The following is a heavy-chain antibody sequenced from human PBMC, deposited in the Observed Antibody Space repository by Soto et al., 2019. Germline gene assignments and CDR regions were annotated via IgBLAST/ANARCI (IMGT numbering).Heavy chain of an antibody. D-gene: IGHD3-22*01. CDR1: GGTFSSYA. CDR2: IIPIFGTA. Sequence: ASVKVSCKASGGTFSSYAISWVRQAPGQGLEWMGGIIPIFGTANYAQKFQGRVTITADESTSTAYMELSSLRSEDTAVYYCARARRYYYDSSGYYTSWGQGTLVTVSS. J-gene: IGHJ4*02. V-gene: IGHV1-69*13. CDR3: ARARRYYYDSSGYYTS.